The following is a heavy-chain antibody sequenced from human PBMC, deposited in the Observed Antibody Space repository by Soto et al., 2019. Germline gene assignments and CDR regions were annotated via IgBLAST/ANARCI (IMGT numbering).Heavy chain of an antibody. CDR3: AADQVGATTGGYYYGMDV. CDR2: IVVGSGNT. J-gene: IGHJ6*02. CDR1: GFTFTSSA. D-gene: IGHD1-26*01. V-gene: IGHV1-58*01. Sequence: GASVKVCCKASGFTFTSSAVQWVRQARGQRLEWIGWIVVGSGNTNYAQKFQERVTITRDMSTSTAYMELSSLRSEDTAVYYCAADQVGATTGGYYYGMDVWGQGTTVTVSS.